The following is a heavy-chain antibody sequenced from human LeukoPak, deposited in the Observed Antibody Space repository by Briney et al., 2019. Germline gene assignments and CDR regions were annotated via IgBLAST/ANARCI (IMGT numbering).Heavy chain of an antibody. J-gene: IGHJ4*02. CDR3: AKPHPFYDSSGYYDY. V-gene: IGHV3-21*01. CDR2: ISSSSSYV. Sequence: PGGSLRLSCAASGFTFSSYSMNWVRQAPGKGLEWVSSISSSSSYVYYADSVKGRFTISRDNAKNSLYLQMNSLRAEDTAVYYCAKPHPFYDSSGYYDYWGQGTLVTVSS. CDR1: GFTFSSYS. D-gene: IGHD3-22*01.